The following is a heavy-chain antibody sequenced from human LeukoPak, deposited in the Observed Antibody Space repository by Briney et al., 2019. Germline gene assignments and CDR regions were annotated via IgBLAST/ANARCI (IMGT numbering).Heavy chain of an antibody. CDR2: ISYDGSNK. V-gene: IGHV3-30*04. D-gene: IGHD3-10*01. Sequence: PGGSLRLSCAASGFTFSSYAMHWVRQAPGKGLEWVAVISYDGSNKYYADSVKGRFTISRDNSKNTLYLQMNSLRAEDTAVYYCAKDIVVLWFGLGADDAFDIWGQGTMVTVSS. J-gene: IGHJ3*02. CDR3: AKDIVVLWFGLGADDAFDI. CDR1: GFTFSSYA.